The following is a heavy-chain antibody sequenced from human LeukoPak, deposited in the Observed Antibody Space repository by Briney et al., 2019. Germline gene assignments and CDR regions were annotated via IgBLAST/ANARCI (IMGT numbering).Heavy chain of an antibody. V-gene: IGHV4-39*01. J-gene: IGHJ6*02. Sequence: PSETLSLTCTVSGGSISSSSYYWGWIRQPPGKGLEWIGSIYYIGSTYYNPTLKRRVTISVATSKSQFSLTLCSVTAADTAVDCCASQVGATVYYGMDVWGQGTTVTVSS. CDR2: IYYIGST. CDR1: GGSISSSSYY. D-gene: IGHD1-26*01. CDR3: ASQVGATVYYGMDV.